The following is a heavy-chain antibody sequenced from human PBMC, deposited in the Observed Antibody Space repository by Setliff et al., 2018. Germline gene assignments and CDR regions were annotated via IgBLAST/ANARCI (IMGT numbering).Heavy chain of an antibody. CDR1: GYTFTSHY. V-gene: IGHV1-46*01. D-gene: IGHD3-22*01. J-gene: IGHJ3*02. Sequence: ASVKVSCKASGYTFTSHYMHWVRQAPGLGXXXXXXXXXXXXXXXXXXXXXXXVTXXXXTSTSTVYMDMSSLRSEDTAVYYCARDVFPYHYEGAFDIWGQGTMVTVSS. CDR3: ARDVFPYHYEGAFDI. CDR2: XXXXXXXX.